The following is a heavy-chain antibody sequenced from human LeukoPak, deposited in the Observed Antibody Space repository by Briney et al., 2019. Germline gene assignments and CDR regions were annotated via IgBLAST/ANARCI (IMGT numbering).Heavy chain of an antibody. J-gene: IGHJ4*02. Sequence: PGGSLRLSCSASGFTFSSYAMHWVRQAPGKGLEYVSAISYNGGSTYYADSVKGRFTISRDNSKNTLYLQMSSLRAEDTAVFYCVRRTANHFDYWGQGTLVTVSS. CDR1: GFTFSSYA. V-gene: IGHV3-64D*09. CDR2: ISYNGGST. CDR3: VRRTANHFDY. D-gene: IGHD2-21*02.